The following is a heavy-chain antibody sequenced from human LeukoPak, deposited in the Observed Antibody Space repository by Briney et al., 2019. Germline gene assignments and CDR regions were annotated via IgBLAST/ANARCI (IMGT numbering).Heavy chain of an antibody. CDR1: GGSISSSSYS. J-gene: IGHJ4*02. CDR2: IYYSGGT. CDR3: AKRNLATPGTVFHY. V-gene: IGHV4-39*01. Sequence: SETLSLTCTVSGGSISSSSYSWGWIRQPPGKRLEWIGSIYYSGGTHYNPSLKSRVTISVDTSKNQFSLKLSSVTAADTAVYLFAKRNLATPGTVFHYWGQGALVTVSS. D-gene: IGHD6-13*01.